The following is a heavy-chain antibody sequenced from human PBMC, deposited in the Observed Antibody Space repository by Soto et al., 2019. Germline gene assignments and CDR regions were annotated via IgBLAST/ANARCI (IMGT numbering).Heavy chain of an antibody. V-gene: IGHV3-74*03. Sequence: EVQLVESGGGLVQPGGSLRLSCAASGFIFSGYWMHWVRRAPGKGLVWVSRINSDGSSTTYSDSVKGRFTISRDNAKNTMDLQMNSLRAEDTAVYYCARLLGGSGSFIDSWGQGTLVTVSS. D-gene: IGHD3-10*01. CDR2: INSDGSST. CDR3: ARLLGGSGSFIDS. J-gene: IGHJ4*02. CDR1: GFIFSGYW.